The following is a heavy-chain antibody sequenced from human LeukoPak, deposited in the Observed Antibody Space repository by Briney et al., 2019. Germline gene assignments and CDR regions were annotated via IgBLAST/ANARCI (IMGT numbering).Heavy chain of an antibody. Sequence: PGGSLRLSCAASGFTFSSYEMSWVRQAPGKGLEWVLYITSNANTIFYADSVKGRFTISRDNAKNSLYLQMNSLRAEDTAIYYCARELGHRYFDSWGQGSLVTVSS. J-gene: IGHJ4*02. D-gene: IGHD6-6*01. V-gene: IGHV3-48*03. CDR3: ARELGHRYFDS. CDR1: GFTFSSYE. CDR2: ITSNANTI.